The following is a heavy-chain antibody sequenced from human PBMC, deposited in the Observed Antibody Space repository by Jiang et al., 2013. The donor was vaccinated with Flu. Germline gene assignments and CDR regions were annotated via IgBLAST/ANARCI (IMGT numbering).Heavy chain of an antibody. V-gene: IGHV4-39*01. CDR2: IYYSGST. D-gene: IGHD5-24*01. Sequence: GKGLEWIGSIYYSGSTYYNPSLKSRVTISVDTSKNQFSLKLSSVTAADTAVYYCARQRSRWLQSEGEAFDIWGQGTMVTVSS. J-gene: IGHJ3*02. CDR3: ARQRSRWLQSEGEAFDI.